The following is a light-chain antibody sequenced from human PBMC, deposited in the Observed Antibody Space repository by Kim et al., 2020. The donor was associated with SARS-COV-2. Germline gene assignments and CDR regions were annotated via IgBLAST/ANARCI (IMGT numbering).Light chain of an antibody. Sequence: RQTATLTCTGNSNNVGNQGAAWLQQHQGHPPKLLSYRNNNRPSGISERLSASRSGNTASLTITGLQPEDGADYYCSAWDSSLSAPVFGGGTQRTVL. V-gene: IGLV10-54*01. J-gene: IGLJ3*02. CDR2: RNN. CDR3: SAWDSSLSAPV. CDR1: SNNVGNQG.